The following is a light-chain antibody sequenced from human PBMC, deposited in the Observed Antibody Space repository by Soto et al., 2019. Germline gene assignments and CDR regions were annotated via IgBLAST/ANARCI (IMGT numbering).Light chain of an antibody. Sequence: DIQITQSPSTLYASVGDSVTIPYRASQSISTWLAWYQQKPGKAPKLLIYQASSLESGVPSRFSGSGSGTEFTLTISSLQPDDFASYYCQQYNSVTLLTYGGGTKVDTK. V-gene: IGKV1-5*03. CDR2: QAS. J-gene: IGKJ4*01. CDR1: QSISTW. CDR3: QQYNSVTLLT.